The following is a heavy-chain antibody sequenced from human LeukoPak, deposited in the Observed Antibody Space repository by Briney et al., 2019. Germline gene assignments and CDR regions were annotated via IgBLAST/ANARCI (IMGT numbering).Heavy chain of an antibody. Sequence: GGSLRLSCAASGFTFSNYYMNWIRQAPGKGLEWVSYISSSGSTIYYADSVKGRFTISRDNAKNSLYLQMNSLRAEDTAVYYCARDLRFGESAGYWGQGTLVTVSS. D-gene: IGHD3-10*01. J-gene: IGHJ4*02. CDR3: ARDLRFGESAGY. CDR1: GFTFSNYY. V-gene: IGHV3-11*04. CDR2: ISSSGSTI.